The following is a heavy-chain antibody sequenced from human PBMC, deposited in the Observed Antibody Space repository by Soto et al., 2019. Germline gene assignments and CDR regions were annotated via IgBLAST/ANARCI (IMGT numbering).Heavy chain of an antibody. Sequence: EAFLVESGGGLVQPGGSLRLSCAASGFTFSNYDMNWVRQAPGKGLEWVSYISYSGASIDYADSVRGRFTISRDNAKNSLYLQMNSLRAEDTAVYYCARDAPLPQGRWLNLDFWGQGTLVTVSS. D-gene: IGHD5-12*01. CDR3: ARDAPLPQGRWLNLDF. V-gene: IGHV3-48*03. CDR1: GFTFSNYD. J-gene: IGHJ4*02. CDR2: ISYSGASI.